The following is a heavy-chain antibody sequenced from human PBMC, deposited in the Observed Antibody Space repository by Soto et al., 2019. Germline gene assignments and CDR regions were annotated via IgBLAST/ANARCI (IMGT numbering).Heavy chain of an antibody. J-gene: IGHJ4*02. CDR2: TKGDGSSA. D-gene: IGHD3-3*01. CDR3: ARGAFGAYYFDH. CDR1: GFTFSSYW. V-gene: IGHV3-74*01. Sequence: EVQLVESGGGLVQPGGSLRLSCAASGFTFSSYWIHWVRQVPGKGLVWVSRTKGDGSSASYADSVKGRFTISRDNAKNTLYLQMNSLRAEDTAVFYCARGAFGAYYFDHWGQGTPVTVSS.